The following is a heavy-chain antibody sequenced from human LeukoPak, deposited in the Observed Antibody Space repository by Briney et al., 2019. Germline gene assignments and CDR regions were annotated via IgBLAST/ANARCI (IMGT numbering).Heavy chain of an antibody. Sequence: PSETLSLTCTVSGGSISSSSYYWGWIRQPPGKGLEWIGSIYYSGSTNYNPSLKSRVTISVDTSKNQFSLKLSSVTAADTAVYYCARRLYYYGSGSLFDYWGQGTLVTVSS. CDR3: ARRLYYYGSGSLFDY. D-gene: IGHD3-10*01. CDR1: GGSISSSSYY. CDR2: IYYSGST. J-gene: IGHJ4*02. V-gene: IGHV4-39*07.